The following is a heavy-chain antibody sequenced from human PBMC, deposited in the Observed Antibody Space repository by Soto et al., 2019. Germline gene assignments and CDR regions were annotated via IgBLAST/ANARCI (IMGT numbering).Heavy chain of an antibody. J-gene: IGHJ4*02. CDR3: ARGPHLPFTTVTSAY. Sequence: PGGSLRLSCAASGFALSTYSMHWVRQAPGKGLEWVSSISTGSSIIHYADSVKGRFTISRDNAKSSLYLQMNSLRVEDTAVYYCARGPHLPFTTVTSAYWGQGTLVTVSS. D-gene: IGHD4-17*01. V-gene: IGHV3-21*01. CDR1: GFALSTYS. CDR2: ISTGSSII.